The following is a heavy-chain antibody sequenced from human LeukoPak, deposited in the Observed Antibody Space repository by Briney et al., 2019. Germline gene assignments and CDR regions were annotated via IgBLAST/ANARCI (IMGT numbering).Heavy chain of an antibody. Sequence: SQTLSLTWTVSGGSISSGSYYWGWIRQPAGTGLEGIERIYTSGSTNYNPSLKSRVTISVDTSKNQFSLKLSSVTAADTAVYYCARVAYYYDSSGYEALVFDYWGQGTLVTVSS. CDR3: ARVAYYYDSSGYEALVFDY. J-gene: IGHJ4*02. CDR2: IYTSGST. V-gene: IGHV4-61*02. CDR1: GGSISSGSYY. D-gene: IGHD3-22*01.